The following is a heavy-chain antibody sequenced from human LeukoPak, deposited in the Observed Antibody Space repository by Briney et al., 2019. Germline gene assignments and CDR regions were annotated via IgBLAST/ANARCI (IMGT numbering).Heavy chain of an antibody. Sequence: SETLSLTCTASGGSISSYYWSWIRQPPGKGLEWIGEINHSGSTNYNPSLKSRVTISVDTSKNQFSLKLSSVTAADTAVYYCARQGVYYYDRVDYWGQGTLVTVSS. CDR1: GGSISSYY. CDR2: INHSGST. V-gene: IGHV4-34*01. D-gene: IGHD3-22*01. CDR3: ARQGVYYYDRVDY. J-gene: IGHJ4*02.